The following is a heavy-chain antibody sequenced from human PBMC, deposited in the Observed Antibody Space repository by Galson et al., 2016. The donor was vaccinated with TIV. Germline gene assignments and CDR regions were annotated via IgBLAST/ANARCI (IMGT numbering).Heavy chain of an antibody. D-gene: IGHD3-3*01. Sequence: SLRLSCAASGFTFSDYDMHWVRQAPGKGLEWVAFIRFDGSNKYYGDSVKGRFSISRDNSKNTVYLQMNTLRPEDTALYYCARKDQPILVAGPAGGASDVWGQGTMVTVSS. CDR2: IRFDGSNK. CDR1: GFTFSDYD. J-gene: IGHJ3*01. V-gene: IGHV3-30*02. CDR3: ARKDQPILVAGPAGGASDV.